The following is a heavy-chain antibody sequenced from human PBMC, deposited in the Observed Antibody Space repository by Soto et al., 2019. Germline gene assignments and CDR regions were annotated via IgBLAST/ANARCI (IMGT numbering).Heavy chain of an antibody. Sequence: PGGSLRLFCAASGFTFSDSSIHWVRQASGKGLEWVGRIRSKPNSYATAYAASVKGRFTISRDDSKNTAYLQMNSLKSEDTAVYYCTRLGYCSGGSCPTDFWGQGTTVTVSS. D-gene: IGHD2-15*01. V-gene: IGHV3-73*01. CDR3: TRLGYCSGGSCPTDF. CDR1: GFTFSDSS. J-gene: IGHJ4*02. CDR2: IRSKPNSYAT.